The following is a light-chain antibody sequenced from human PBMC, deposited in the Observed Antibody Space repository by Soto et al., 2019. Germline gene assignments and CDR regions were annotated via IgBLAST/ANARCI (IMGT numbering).Light chain of an antibody. Sequence: VLTQSPATLSLSPGERVTLSCRASQSVSGGSLAWYQQKPGQAPRLLIYNTSNRAASIPPRFSGSGSGTDFNLTINSVAPDDAAVYYWQDRGSWPLTFGPGTKVTI. CDR1: QSVSGGS. V-gene: IGKV3-11*01. CDR3: QDRGSWPLT. J-gene: IGKJ3*01. CDR2: NTS.